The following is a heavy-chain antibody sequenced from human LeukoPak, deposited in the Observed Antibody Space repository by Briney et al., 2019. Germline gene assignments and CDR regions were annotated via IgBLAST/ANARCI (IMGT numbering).Heavy chain of an antibody. J-gene: IGHJ4*02. CDR1: GFTVSSNY. V-gene: IGHV3-53*01. CDR3: ARLVGITYFDY. D-gene: IGHD2-15*01. Sequence: GGSLRLSCAASGFTVSSNYMSWVRQAPGQGLEWVSVIYSGSSTYHADSVKGRFTISRDNSKNTLYLQMNSLRAEDTAVYYCARLVGITYFDYWGQGTLVTVSS. CDR2: IYSGSST.